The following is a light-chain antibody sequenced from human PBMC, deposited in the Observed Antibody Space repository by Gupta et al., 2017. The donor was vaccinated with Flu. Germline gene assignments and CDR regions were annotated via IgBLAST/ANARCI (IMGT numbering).Light chain of an antibody. CDR3: SSFTTSSTWV. J-gene: IGLJ3*02. Sequence: QSGLTQPASVSGSPGHSITISCTGTSLDIGTYDYVSWYQQPPAKAPKLMIYEVTYRPAGVSDRFSGSKFGNTASLTISGLQGEDEAHYYCSSFTTSSTWVFGGGTKLTVL. CDR1: SLDIGTYDY. CDR2: EVT. V-gene: IGLV2-14*03.